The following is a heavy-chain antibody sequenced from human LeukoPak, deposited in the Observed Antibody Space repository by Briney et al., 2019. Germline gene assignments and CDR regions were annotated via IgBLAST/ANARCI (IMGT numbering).Heavy chain of an antibody. CDR2: ISYDGSNK. Sequence: GRSLRLSCAASGFTFSSYAMHWVRQAPGKGLEWVAVISYDGSNKYYADSVKGRFTISRDNSKNTLYLQMNGLRAEDTAVYYCARGRRSGTAMVINYYGMDVWGQGTTVTVSS. CDR1: GFTFSSYA. J-gene: IGHJ6*02. CDR3: ARGRRSGTAMVINYYGMDV. V-gene: IGHV3-30*04. D-gene: IGHD5-18*01.